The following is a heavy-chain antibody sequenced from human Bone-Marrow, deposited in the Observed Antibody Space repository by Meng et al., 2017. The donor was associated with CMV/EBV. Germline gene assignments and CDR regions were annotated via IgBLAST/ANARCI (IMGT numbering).Heavy chain of an antibody. D-gene: IGHD3-3*01. V-gene: IGHV3-49*04. CDR3: TSLEWSYYYYGMDV. CDR2: IRSKAYGGTT. J-gene: IGHJ6*02. CDR1: GFTFGDYA. Sequence: GESLKISCTASGFTFGDYAMSWVRQAPGKGLEWVGFIRSKAYGGTTEYAASVKGRFTISRDDSKSIAYLQMNSLKTEGTAVYYCTSLEWSYYYYGMDVWGQGTTVTVSS.